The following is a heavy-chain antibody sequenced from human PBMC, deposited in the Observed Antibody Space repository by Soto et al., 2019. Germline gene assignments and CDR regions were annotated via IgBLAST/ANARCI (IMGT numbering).Heavy chain of an antibody. CDR3: ARRGSSWWLAHCFDP. D-gene: IGHD6-13*01. CDR1: GYSFTSYW. CDR2: IYPGDSDT. V-gene: IGHV5-51*01. J-gene: IGHJ5*02. Sequence: PGESLKISCKGSGYSFTSYWIGWVRQMPGKGLEWMGIIYPGDSDTRYSPSFQGQVTISADKSISPAYLQWSSLKASDTAMYYFARRGSSWWLAHCFDPWGQGTLVTVSS.